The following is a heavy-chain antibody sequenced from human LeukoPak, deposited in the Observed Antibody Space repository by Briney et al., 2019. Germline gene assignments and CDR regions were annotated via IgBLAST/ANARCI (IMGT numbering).Heavy chain of an antibody. CDR2: ISSTSSAI. D-gene: IGHD3-16*01. Sequence: GGSLRLSCTASGFKFSSFSMNWARQAPGKGLEWLSYISSTSSAIYYADSVKGRFTISRDNAKNSLYLQMDSRRAEDTAIYYCARVIGSYGDSAYWGQGTLVTVSS. J-gene: IGHJ4*02. CDR3: ARVIGSYGDSAY. CDR1: GFKFSSFS. V-gene: IGHV3-48*04.